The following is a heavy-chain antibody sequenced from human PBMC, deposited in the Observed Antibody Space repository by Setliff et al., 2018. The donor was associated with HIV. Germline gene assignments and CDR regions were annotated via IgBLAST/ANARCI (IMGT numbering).Heavy chain of an antibody. V-gene: IGHV4-39*01. CDR3: ARQGLVLVPASIDWRLPPSPIDY. J-gene: IGHJ4*02. D-gene: IGHD2-2*01. Sequence: PSETLSLSCAASGFTFSSAWMGWIRQPPGKGLEWIASIYYSGSTYYNPSLKSRITISVDTSKNQFSLRLSSVTAADTAVYYCARQGLVLVPASIDWRLPPSPIDYWGQGALVTVSS. CDR2: IYYSGST. CDR1: GFTFSSAW.